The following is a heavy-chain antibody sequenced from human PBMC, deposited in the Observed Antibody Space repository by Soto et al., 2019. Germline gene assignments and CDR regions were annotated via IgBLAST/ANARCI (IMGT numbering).Heavy chain of an antibody. J-gene: IGHJ6*02. Sequence: QVQLVQSGAEVKKPGSSVKVSCKTSSDTFTKYAFTWVRQAPGQGLEWMGWVIPSFSSRNYAEKFQGCVTITADDSTSTASMELRSLRFEDTAVYYCARGETYLGVWGQGTTVTVSS. D-gene: IGHD3-16*01. V-gene: IGHV1-69*01. CDR2: VIPSFSSR. CDR3: ARGETYLGV. CDR1: SDTFTKYA.